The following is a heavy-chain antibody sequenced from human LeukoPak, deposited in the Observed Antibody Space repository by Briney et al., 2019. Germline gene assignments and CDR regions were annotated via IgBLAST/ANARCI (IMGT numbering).Heavy chain of an antibody. CDR3: TTIKRGNIFGYFDF. V-gene: IGHV4-59*11. J-gene: IGHJ4*02. D-gene: IGHD5-18*01. CDR1: GGSMTTHH. Sequence: PSETLSLTCTVSGGSMTTHHWNWIRQTPGKGLEWIGYVFDSGRTKENPSLKSRVTLSADTSKNQLSLRLSSVTAADTAVYYCTTIKRGNIFGYFDFWGEGIVVTVSS. CDR2: VFDSGRT.